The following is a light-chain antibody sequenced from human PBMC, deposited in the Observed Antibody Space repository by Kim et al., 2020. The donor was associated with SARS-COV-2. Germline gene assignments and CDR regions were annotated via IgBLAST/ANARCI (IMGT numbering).Light chain of an antibody. CDR2: RNN. CDR1: SSNIGSNY. Sequence: QSVLTQPPSASGTPGQRVTISCSGSSSNIGSNYVYWYQQLPGTAPKLLIYRNNQRPSGVPDRISGSKSGTSASLAISGLRSEDEADYYCAAWDDSLSGNWVFGGGTQLTVL. V-gene: IGLV1-47*01. J-gene: IGLJ3*02. CDR3: AAWDDSLSGNWV.